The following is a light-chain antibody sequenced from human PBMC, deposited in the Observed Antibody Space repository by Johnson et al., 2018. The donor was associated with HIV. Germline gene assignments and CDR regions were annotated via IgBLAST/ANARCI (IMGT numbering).Light chain of an antibody. CDR1: TSNIGNNY. CDR2: DNN. J-gene: IGLJ1*01. V-gene: IGLV1-51*01. CDR3: GTWDSRLSKV. Sequence: QSVLTQPPSVSAAPGQKVTISCSGSTSNIGNNYVSWYQQFPGTAPKLLIYDNNKRPSGIPDRFSGSKSGTSATLGITGLQTGDEADYYCGTWDSRLSKVFGTGTKVTVL.